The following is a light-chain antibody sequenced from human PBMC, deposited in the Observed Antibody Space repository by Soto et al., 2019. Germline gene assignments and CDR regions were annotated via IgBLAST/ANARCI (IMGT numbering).Light chain of an antibody. CDR3: QQYDNSPIT. CDR2: GAS. V-gene: IGKV3-20*01. CDR1: QSISSSF. Sequence: EIVLTQSPGILSLSPGERSSLSCGASQSISSSFLAWYQQKPGQAPRLIIDGASSRATGIPDRCSGTGSETDCTRTSSRLEPEDFAVYYCQQYDNSPITFGQGTRLEIK. J-gene: IGKJ5*01.